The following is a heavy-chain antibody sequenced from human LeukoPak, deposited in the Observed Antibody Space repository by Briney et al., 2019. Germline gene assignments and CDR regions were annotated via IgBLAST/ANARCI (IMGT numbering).Heavy chain of an antibody. CDR3: ARDKDYYDSSGLRHWYFDL. J-gene: IGHJ2*01. D-gene: IGHD3-22*01. CDR1: GFTFSSYA. CDR2: ISGSGGST. Sequence: SGGSLRLSCAASGFTFSSYAMSWVRQAPGKGLEWVSAISGSGGSTYYADSVKGRFTISRDNSKNTLYLQMNSLRAEDTAVYYCARDKDYYDSSGLRHWYFDLWGRGTLVTVSS. V-gene: IGHV3-23*01.